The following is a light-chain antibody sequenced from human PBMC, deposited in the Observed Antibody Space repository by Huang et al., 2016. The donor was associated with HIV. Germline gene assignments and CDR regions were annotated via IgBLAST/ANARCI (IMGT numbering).Light chain of an antibody. Sequence: DVVMTQSPLALPVTPGQPASISCRSRQSLVHSDGNTYVNWCHQRPGQSPRRLIYKVPTRDSGVPDRFVGSGSGPDFTLKISMVEAEDVGVYYCMQATNWPYTFGQGTKLEIK. CDR1: QSLVHSDGNTY. CDR3: MQATNWPYT. CDR2: KVP. V-gene: IGKV2-30*02. J-gene: IGKJ2*01.